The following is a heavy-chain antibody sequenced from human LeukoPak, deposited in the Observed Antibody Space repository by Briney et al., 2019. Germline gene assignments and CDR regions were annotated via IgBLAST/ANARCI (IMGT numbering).Heavy chain of an antibody. CDR2: INHSGST. D-gene: IGHD2-2*02. CDR1: GGSFSGYY. V-gene: IGHV4-34*01. Sequence: KPSETLSLTCTVYGGSFSGYYWSWIRQPPGKGLEWIGEINHSGSTNYNPSLKSRVTVSVDTSKNQFSLKLSSVTAADTAVYYCARIVVVPAAIFPYYYYYMDVWGKGTTVTVSS. J-gene: IGHJ6*03. CDR3: ARIVVVPAAIFPYYYYYMDV.